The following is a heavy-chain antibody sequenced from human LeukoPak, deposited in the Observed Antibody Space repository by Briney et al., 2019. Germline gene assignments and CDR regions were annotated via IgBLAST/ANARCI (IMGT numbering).Heavy chain of an antibody. CDR1: GFTVSSNY. Sequence: PGGSLRLSCAASGFTVSSNYMSWVRQAPGKGLEWVSVIYSGGSTYYADSVKGRFTISRDNSKNTLYLQMNSLRVEDTAVYYCAREVAVGPFDYWGQGTLVTASS. V-gene: IGHV3-53*01. CDR2: IYSGGST. J-gene: IGHJ4*02. CDR3: AREVAVGPFDY. D-gene: IGHD6-19*01.